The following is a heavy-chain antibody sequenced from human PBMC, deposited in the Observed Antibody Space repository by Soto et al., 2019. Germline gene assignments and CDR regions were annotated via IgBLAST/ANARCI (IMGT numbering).Heavy chain of an antibody. J-gene: IGHJ6*03. CDR1: GYTFTSYA. Sequence: ASVKVSCKASGYTFTSYAMHWVRQAPGQRLEWMGWINAGNGNTKYSQEFQGRVTITRDTSASAAYMELSSLRSEDTAVYYCAREYFNYYYMDVWGKGTTVTVSS. V-gene: IGHV1-3*01. CDR3: AREYFNYYYMDV. CDR2: INAGNGNT.